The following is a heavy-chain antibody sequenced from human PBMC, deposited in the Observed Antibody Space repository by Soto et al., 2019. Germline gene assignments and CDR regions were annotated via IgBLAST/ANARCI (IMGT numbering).Heavy chain of an antibody. D-gene: IGHD5-18*01. CDR3: ARDLSQYRYGYYYDYGMDV. CDR2: IIPIFGTA. J-gene: IGHJ6*02. V-gene: IGHV1-69*01. CDR1: GGTFSSYA. Sequence: QVQLVQSGAEVKKPGSSVKVSCKASGGTFSSYAISWVRQAPGQGLEWMGGIIPIFGTANYAQKFQGRVTITADESTSPASMELSSLRSEDTAVYYCARDLSQYRYGYYYDYGMDVWGQGTTVTVSS.